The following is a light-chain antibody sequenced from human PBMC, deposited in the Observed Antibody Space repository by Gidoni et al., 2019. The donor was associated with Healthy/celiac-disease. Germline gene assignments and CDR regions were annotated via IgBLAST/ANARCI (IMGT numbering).Light chain of an antibody. CDR1: SSDMDPYNY. Sequence: QSALTQPASVSGSLGQSITISCTGTSSDMDPYNYVSWYQHHPGKAPELIIYGVDSRPSGTSDRFSGSKSGNTASLTISGLQAEDEADYFCSSYTVAETYVFGAGTTVSVL. CDR3: SSYTVAETYV. J-gene: IGLJ1*01. V-gene: IGLV2-14*03. CDR2: GVD.